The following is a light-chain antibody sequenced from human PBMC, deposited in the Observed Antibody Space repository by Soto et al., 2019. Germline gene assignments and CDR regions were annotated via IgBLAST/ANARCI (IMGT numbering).Light chain of an antibody. J-gene: IGKJ5*01. CDR3: QQSYSTPIT. CDR1: QSISSY. Sequence: DIKMTQSPSSLSASVGGRVPINCRASQSISSYLNWYQQEPGKAPKFMIYAASSLQSGVPSRFIGSRSGTDCTLTISSLQPEDVSTYYCQQSYSTPITFRQGTRLEIK. CDR2: AAS. V-gene: IGKV1-39*01.